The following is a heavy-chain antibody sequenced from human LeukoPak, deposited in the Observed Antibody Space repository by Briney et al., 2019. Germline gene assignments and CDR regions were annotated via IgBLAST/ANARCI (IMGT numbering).Heavy chain of an antibody. CDR2: IYYSGST. CDR1: GGSISSGGYY. V-gene: IGHV4-31*03. J-gene: IGHJ5*02. CDR3: ARGGDFGIMNLHP. D-gene: IGHD1-14*01. Sequence: SETLSLTCTVSGGSISSGGYYWSWIRQHPGKGLEWIGYIYYSGSTYYNPSLKSRVTISVATSKNQFSLKLSSVTAADTAVYYCARGGDFGIMNLHPWGQGTLVTVSS.